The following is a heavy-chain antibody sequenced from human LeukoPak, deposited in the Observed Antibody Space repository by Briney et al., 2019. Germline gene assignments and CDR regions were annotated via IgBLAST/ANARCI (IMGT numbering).Heavy chain of an antibody. J-gene: IGHJ4*02. CDR1: SGSISSGGYS. D-gene: IGHD3-10*01. Sequence: PSETLPLTCTVSSGSISSGGYSWSWTRQPPGKGLEWIGYIYHSGSTYYNPSLSSRVTISVDRSKNQFSLELTYVTAADTAVYYCAREPTYYYGSGSSGGFDYWGQGTLVTVSS. CDR3: AREPTYYYGSGSSGGFDY. V-gene: IGHV4-30-2*01. CDR2: IYHSGST.